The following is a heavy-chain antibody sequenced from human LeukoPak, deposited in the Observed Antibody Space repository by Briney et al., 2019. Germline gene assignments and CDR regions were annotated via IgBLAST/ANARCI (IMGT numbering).Heavy chain of an antibody. Sequence: PGGSLRLSCAASGFTFSTYNLNWVRQAPGKGLEWVSFITTTSGTLHYADSVRGRFTISRDNAKNSLYLQLNSLRVEDTAVYNCAKDIRGSGSYGWFDPWGQGTLVTVSS. CDR3: AKDIRGSGSYGWFDP. V-gene: IGHV3-48*01. CDR1: GFTFSTYN. J-gene: IGHJ5*02. CDR2: ITTTSGTL. D-gene: IGHD3-10*01.